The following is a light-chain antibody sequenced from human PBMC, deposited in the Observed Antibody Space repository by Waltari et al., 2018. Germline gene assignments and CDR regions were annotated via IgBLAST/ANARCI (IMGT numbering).Light chain of an antibody. CDR2: KVS. V-gene: IGKV1-5*03. CDR1: QSVSPW. CDR3: QHFNGFPWT. J-gene: IGKJ1*01. Sequence: GDRVTITCRASQSVSPWLAWYQQKPGKAPRLLIYKVSDLQSGVPSRFSGSGSGSGTEFTLTIASLQPDDFAIYYCQHFNGFPWTFGQGTKVEIK.